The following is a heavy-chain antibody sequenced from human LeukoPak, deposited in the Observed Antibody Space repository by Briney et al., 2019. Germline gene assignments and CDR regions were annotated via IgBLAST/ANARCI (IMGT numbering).Heavy chain of an antibody. CDR2: IRCGGSTI. V-gene: IGHV3-48*03. J-gene: IGHJ6*04. CDR1: GFTFSSYE. D-gene: IGHD3-10*02. Sequence: GGSLRLSCAASGFTFSSYEMNWVRQAPGKGLEWVSYIRCGGSTIYYADSVKGRFTISRDKAKNSLYLQMNSLRAEDTAVYYCAELVITMIGGVWGKGTTVTISS. CDR3: AELVITMIGGV.